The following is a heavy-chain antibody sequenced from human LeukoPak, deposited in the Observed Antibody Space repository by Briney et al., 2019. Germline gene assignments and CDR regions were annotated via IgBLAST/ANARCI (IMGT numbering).Heavy chain of an antibody. CDR3: ARHSPTYYDFWSGYYTGEIDY. CDR2: IYTSGST. D-gene: IGHD3-3*01. CDR1: GGSISSYY. J-gene: IGHJ4*02. Sequence: SETLSLTCTVSGGSISSYYWSWIRQPPGKGLEWIGYIYTSGSTNYNPSLKSRVTISVDTSKNQFSLKLSSVTAADTAVYYCARHSPTYYDFWSGYYTGEIDYWGQGTLVTVSS. V-gene: IGHV4-4*09.